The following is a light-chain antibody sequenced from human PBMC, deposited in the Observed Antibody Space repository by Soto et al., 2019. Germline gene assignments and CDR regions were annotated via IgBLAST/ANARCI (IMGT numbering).Light chain of an antibody. V-gene: IGKV3-15*01. J-gene: IGKJ1*01. CDR3: QQYNNWPRT. Sequence: EILMAQSPATLSVSPGARGTLSCRASQNVSTNLAWYQQRPGQPPRLLIYGASARATGIPSRFGGSVSGTEFTLTISSLQSEDFALYYCQQYNNWPRTFGQGTKVDIK. CDR2: GAS. CDR1: QNVSTN.